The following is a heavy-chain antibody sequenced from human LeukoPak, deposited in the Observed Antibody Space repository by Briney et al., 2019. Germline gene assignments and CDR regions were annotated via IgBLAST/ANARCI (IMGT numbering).Heavy chain of an antibody. D-gene: IGHD6-13*01. Sequence: SETLSLTCTVSGGSISGYYWSWIRQPPGKGLEWIWYIYCGGSTNYDASLKSRVTISRDTSKNQFSLELTSVSAADTALYYCARRLDSRTWFAWDVWGQGNAVTVSS. CDR1: GGSISGYY. J-gene: IGHJ6*02. CDR3: ARRLDSRTWFAWDV. CDR2: IYCGGST. V-gene: IGHV4-59*12.